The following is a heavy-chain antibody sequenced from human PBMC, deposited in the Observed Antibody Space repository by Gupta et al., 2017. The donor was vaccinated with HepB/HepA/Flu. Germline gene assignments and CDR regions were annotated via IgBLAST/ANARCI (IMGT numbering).Heavy chain of an antibody. CDR1: GGTFSSYA. CDR2: IIPIFGTA. Sequence: QVQLVQSGAEVKKPGSSVKVSCKASGGTFSSYAISWVRQAPGQGLEWMGGIIPIFGTANYAQKFQGRVTITADESTSTAYMELSSLRSEDTAVYYCARAEVPAVQPERYYYYYMDVWGKGTTVTVSS. CDR3: ARAEVPAVQPERYYYYYMDV. D-gene: IGHD2-2*01. J-gene: IGHJ6*03. V-gene: IGHV1-69*01.